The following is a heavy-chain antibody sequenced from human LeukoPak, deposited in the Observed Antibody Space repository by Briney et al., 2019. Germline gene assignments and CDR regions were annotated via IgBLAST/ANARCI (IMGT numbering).Heavy chain of an antibody. D-gene: IGHD3-22*01. V-gene: IGHV3-7*01. Sequence: PGGSPRLPCAASGFTFSSYWMSWVRQAPGKGLEWVANIKQDGSEKYYVDSVKGRFTISRDNAKNSLYLQMNSLRAEDTAVYYCARDPPRDPLYYYDSSGRLDYWGQGTLVTVSS. CDR3: ARDPPRDPLYYYDSSGRLDY. CDR2: IKQDGSEK. J-gene: IGHJ4*02. CDR1: GFTFSSYW.